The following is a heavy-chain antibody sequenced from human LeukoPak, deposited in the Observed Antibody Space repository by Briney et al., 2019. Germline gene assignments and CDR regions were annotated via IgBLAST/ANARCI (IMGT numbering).Heavy chain of an antibody. CDR3: ARDLDSAAFDI. J-gene: IGHJ3*02. D-gene: IGHD2-15*01. V-gene: IGHV7-4-1*02. Sequence: ASVKVSCKASGYTFTSYAINWVRQAPGQGLEYMGWIRTSTGSPTYAQGFTGRFVFSLDTSVNTAYLQISRLKSEDTAVYYCARDLDSAAFDIWGQGTMDTVSS. CDR2: IRTSTGSP. CDR1: GYTFTSYA.